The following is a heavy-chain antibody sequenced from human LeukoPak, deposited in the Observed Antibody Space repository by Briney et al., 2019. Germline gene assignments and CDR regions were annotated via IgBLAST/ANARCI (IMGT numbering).Heavy chain of an antibody. V-gene: IGHV3-30-3*01. CDR3: AGEPIAAALDY. D-gene: IGHD6-13*01. CDR1: GFTFSSYA. Sequence: RSGGSLRLSCAASGFTFSSYAMHWVRQAPGKGLEWVAVISYDGSNKYYADSVKGRFTISRDNSKNTLYLQMNSLRAEDTAVYYCAGEPIAAALDYWGQGTLVTVSS. J-gene: IGHJ4*02. CDR2: ISYDGSNK.